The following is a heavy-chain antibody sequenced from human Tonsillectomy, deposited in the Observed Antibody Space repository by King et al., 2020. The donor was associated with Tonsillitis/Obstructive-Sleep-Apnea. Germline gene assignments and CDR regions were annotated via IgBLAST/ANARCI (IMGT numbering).Heavy chain of an antibody. V-gene: IGHV3-74*01. Sequence: VQLVESGGGLVQTGGSLRLSCAASGFTFNNFCMHWVRQAPGKGLVWVSRISDDGATTSYADSVKGRLTISRDNAKNTLYLQMNSLRAEDTALYYCARGPEGIVDRLDVWGKGATVTVFS. CDR2: ISDDGATT. D-gene: IGHD1-26*01. CDR3: ARGPEGIVDRLDV. CDR1: GFTFNNFC. J-gene: IGHJ6*04.